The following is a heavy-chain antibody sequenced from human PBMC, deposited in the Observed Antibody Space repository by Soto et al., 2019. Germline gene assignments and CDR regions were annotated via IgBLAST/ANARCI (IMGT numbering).Heavy chain of an antibody. Sequence: EVQLVQSGAEVKKPGESLRISCKASGYSFTSYWITWVRQMPGKGLEWMGRIDPSDSYTNYSPSFQGHVTISADKSISTAYLQWSSLKASDTAMYYCARHKGPTMVRGVWFDPWGQGTLVTVSS. CDR1: GYSFTSYW. CDR2: IDPSDSYT. V-gene: IGHV5-10-1*03. J-gene: IGHJ5*02. D-gene: IGHD3-10*01. CDR3: ARHKGPTMVRGVWFDP.